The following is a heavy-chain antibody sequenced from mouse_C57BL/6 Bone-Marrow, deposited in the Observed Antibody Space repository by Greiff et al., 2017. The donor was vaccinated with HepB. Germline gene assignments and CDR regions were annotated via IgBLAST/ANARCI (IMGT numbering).Heavy chain of an antibody. Sequence: QVQLQQPGAELVKPGASVKMSCKASGYTFTSYWITWVKQRPGQGLEWIGDIYPGSGSTNYNEKFKSKATLTVDTSSSTAYMQLSSLTSEDSAVYYCARWDYSNWYVDVWGTGTTVTVSS. J-gene: IGHJ1*03. V-gene: IGHV1-55*01. D-gene: IGHD2-5*01. CDR2: IYPGSGST. CDR3: ARWDYSNWYVDV. CDR1: GYTFTSYW.